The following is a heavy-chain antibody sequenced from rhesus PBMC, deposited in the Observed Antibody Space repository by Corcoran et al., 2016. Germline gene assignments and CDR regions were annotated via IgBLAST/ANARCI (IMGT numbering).Heavy chain of an antibody. CDR3: ARRGGYTSDRFKDSLYS. Sequence: QVQLQESGPGLVKPSETLSLTCTVSGASISERFYWTWLRQSPERGLEWIGGVYGPTGCTKSKPSRSSRVTVSKGSTQNRFSMELTSVSAADTAAYFCARRGGYTSDRFKDSLYSWGRGLLVIVSS. V-gene: IGHV4-143*01. CDR2: VYGPTGCT. D-gene: IGHD2-15*01. CDR1: GASISERFY. J-gene: IGHJ5-2*02.